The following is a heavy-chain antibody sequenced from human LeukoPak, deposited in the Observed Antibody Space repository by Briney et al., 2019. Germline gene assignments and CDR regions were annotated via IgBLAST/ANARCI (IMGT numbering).Heavy chain of an antibody. Sequence: ASVKVSCKASGGTFSSYAISWVRQAPGQGLEWMGGIIPIFGTANYAQKLQGRVTMTTDTSTSTAYMELRSLRSDDTAMYYCARDVEVLRFLEWLPLFDYWGQGTLVTVSS. CDR3: ARDVEVLRFLEWLPLFDY. J-gene: IGHJ4*02. D-gene: IGHD3-3*01. CDR1: GGTFSSYA. CDR2: IIPIFGTA. V-gene: IGHV1-69*05.